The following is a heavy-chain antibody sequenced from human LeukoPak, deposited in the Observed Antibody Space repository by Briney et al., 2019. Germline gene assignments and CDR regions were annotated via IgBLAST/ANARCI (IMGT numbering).Heavy chain of an antibody. CDR1: GGSISSGGYS. D-gene: IGHD6-13*01. V-gene: IGHV4-61*08. CDR3: ASGQQLFPVVFNY. CDR2: IYYSGST. J-gene: IGHJ4*02. Sequence: SETLSLTCAVSGGSISSGGYSWSWIRQPPGKGLEWIGYIYYSGSTNYNPSLKSRVTISVDTSKNQFSLKLSSVTAADTAVYYCASGQQLFPVVFNYWGQGTLVTVSS.